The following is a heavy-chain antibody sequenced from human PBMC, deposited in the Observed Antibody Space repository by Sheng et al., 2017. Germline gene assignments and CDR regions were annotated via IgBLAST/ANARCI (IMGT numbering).Heavy chain of an antibody. J-gene: IGHJ6*03. CDR2: ISSSGSTI. D-gene: IGHD3-16*01. Sequence: EVQLVESGGGLVQPGGSLRLSCAASGFTFSSYEMNWVRQAPGKGLEWVSYISSSGSTIYYADSVKGRFTISRDNAKNSLYLQMNSLRAEDTAVYYCARGEKHTSRGYMDVWGRRTDGHRLL. CDR3: ARGEKHTSRGYMDV. CDR1: GFTFSSYE. V-gene: IGHV3-48*03.